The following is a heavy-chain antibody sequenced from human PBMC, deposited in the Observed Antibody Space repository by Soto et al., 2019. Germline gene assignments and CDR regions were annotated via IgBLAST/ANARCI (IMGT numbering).Heavy chain of an antibody. Sequence: SETLSLTCAVYGGSFSGYYWSWIRQPPGKGLEWVGEIYHSGTTNYNPSFKSRLTISVDTSRNQFSLNLNPVTARDTATYFCARGPQYWGPGKLVTVSS. CDR3: ARGPQY. CDR2: IYHSGTT. J-gene: IGHJ4*02. V-gene: IGHV4-34*01. CDR1: GGSFSGYY.